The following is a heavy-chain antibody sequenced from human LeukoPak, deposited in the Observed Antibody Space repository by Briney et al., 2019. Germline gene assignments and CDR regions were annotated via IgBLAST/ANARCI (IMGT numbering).Heavy chain of an antibody. CDR1: GLTFGDYA. Sequence: PGGSLRLSCTASGLTFGDYAMSWVRQAPGKGLEWVGFIRSKAYGGTTEYAASVKGRFTISRDDSKSIAYLQMNSLKTEDTAVYYCTRVGYDARGDYWGQGTLVTVSS. D-gene: IGHD5-12*01. CDR3: TRVGYDARGDY. J-gene: IGHJ4*02. CDR2: IRSKAYGGTT. V-gene: IGHV3-49*04.